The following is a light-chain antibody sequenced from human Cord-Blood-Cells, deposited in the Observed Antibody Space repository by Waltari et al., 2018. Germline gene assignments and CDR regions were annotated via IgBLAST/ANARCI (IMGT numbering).Light chain of an antibody. CDR3: CSYAGSSTYV. CDR1: SSDVGSYNL. Sequence: QSALTQPASVSGSPGQSITISCTGTSSDVGSYNLVSWYQQHPGKAPKLMIYEGSKRPARGSHRFSGSKSGNTASLTITGLQAEDEADYYCCSYAGSSTYVFGTGTKVTVL. V-gene: IGLV2-23*01. CDR2: EGS. J-gene: IGLJ1*01.